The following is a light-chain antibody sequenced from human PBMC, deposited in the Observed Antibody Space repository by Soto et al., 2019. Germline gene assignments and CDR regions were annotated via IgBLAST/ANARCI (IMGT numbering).Light chain of an antibody. CDR2: INSDGSH. V-gene: IGLV4-69*01. CDR1: SGHSSNA. J-gene: IGLJ3*02. Sequence: QPVLTQSPSASASLGASVKLTCTLSSGHSSNAIVWHQQQPEKGPRYLMKINSDGSHSQGDGIPDRFSGSSSGAERYLTISRLQSEDEADYDCQTWGTGFWVFGGGTKLTVL. CDR3: QTWGTGFWV.